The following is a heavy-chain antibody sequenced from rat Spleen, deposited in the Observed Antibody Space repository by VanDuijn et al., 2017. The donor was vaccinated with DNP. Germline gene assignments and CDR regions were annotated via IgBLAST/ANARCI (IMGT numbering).Heavy chain of an antibody. V-gene: IGHV5-19*01. CDR2: ISPSGGST. CDR3: ATGVNNYYYVMDA. J-gene: IGHJ4*01. Sequence: EVQLVESGGGLVQPGRSLKLSCAASGFTFSNYGMHWIRQAPTKGLEWVASISPSGGSTYYRDSVKGRFTISRDNAKSTLYLQMDSLRSEDTATYYCATGVNNYYYVMDAWGQGASVTVSS. D-gene: IGHD1-10*01. CDR1: GFTFSNYG.